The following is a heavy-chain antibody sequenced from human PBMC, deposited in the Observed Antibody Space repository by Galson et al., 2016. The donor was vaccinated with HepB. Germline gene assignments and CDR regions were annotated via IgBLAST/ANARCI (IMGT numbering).Heavy chain of an antibody. CDR1: GLTFGSYT. CDR3: ARAYSNYYGSMSYQVY. V-gene: IGHV3-30*04. Sequence: SLRLSCAASGLTFGSYTMTWVRQAPGKGLEWVAVISYDGRNKYDADSVRGRFTISRDNSRNTLYLQMDSLRAEDTAVYYCARAYSNYYGSMSYQVYWGQGTLVTVSS. CDR2: ISYDGRNK. D-gene: IGHD3-10*01. J-gene: IGHJ4*02.